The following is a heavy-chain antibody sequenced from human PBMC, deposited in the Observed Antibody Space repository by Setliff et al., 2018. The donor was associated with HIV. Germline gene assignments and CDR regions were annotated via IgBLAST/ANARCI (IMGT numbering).Heavy chain of an antibody. J-gene: IGHJ4*02. V-gene: IGHV3-23*01. D-gene: IGHD3-22*01. CDR3: AKEPSYYYDSSGYSGIAH. CDR1: GFTFTSYD. CDR2: ISKVGGSNT. Sequence: GGSLRLSCAASGFTFTSYDMSWVRQAPGKGLEWLATISKVGGSNTYYADSVKGRFTISRDSSKNTLYLQMNSLRAEDTAVYYCAKEPSYYYDSSGYSGIAHWGQGTLVTVSS.